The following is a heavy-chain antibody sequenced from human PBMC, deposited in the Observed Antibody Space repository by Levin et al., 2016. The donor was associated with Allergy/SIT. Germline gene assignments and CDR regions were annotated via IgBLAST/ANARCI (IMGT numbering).Heavy chain of an antibody. J-gene: IGHJ5*02. Sequence: SVKVSCKASGGTFSSYAISWVRQAPGQGLEWMGGIIPIFGTANYAQKFQGRVTITADESTSTAYMELSSLRSEDTAVYYCARDASGYSGYDDNWFDPWGQGTLVTVSS. CDR1: GGTFSSYA. D-gene: IGHD5-12*01. CDR3: ARDASGYSGYDDNWFDP. CDR2: IIPIFGTA. V-gene: IGHV1-69*13.